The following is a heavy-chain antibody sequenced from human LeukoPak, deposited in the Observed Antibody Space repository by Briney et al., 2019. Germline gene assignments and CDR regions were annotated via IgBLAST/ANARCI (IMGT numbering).Heavy chain of an antibody. D-gene: IGHD2-2*01. V-gene: IGHV4-39*01. CDR2: IYYSGST. Sequence: KPSETLSLTCTVSGGSISSSSYYWGWIRQPPGKGLEWIGSIYYSGSTYYNPSLKSRVTISVDTSKNQFSLRLSSVTAADTAVYYCATYCSSTSCYGGYWGQGTLVTVSS. CDR1: GGSISSSSYY. J-gene: IGHJ4*02. CDR3: ATYCSSTSCYGGY.